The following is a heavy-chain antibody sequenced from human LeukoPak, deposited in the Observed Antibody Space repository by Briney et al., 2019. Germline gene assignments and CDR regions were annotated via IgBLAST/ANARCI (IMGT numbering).Heavy chain of an antibody. V-gene: IGHV3-21*01. D-gene: IGHD3-10*01. CDR2: ISSSSSYI. CDR3: AREDDGSESWTMTYYSYYYMDV. J-gene: IGHJ6*03. CDR1: GFTFSAYS. Sequence: GGSLRLSCAASGFTFSAYSMNWVRQAPGKGLEWVSSISSSSSYIYYADSVKGRFTISRDNAKNSLYLQMNSLRAEDTAVYYCAREDDGSESWTMTYYSYYYMDVWGKGTTVTVSS.